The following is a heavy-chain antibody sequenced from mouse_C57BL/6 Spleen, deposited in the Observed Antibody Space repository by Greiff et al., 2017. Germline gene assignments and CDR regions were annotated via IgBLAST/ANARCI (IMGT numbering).Heavy chain of an antibody. CDR3: ARSYDGYSPFDY. CDR1: GYAFSSSW. Sequence: VQLQQSGPELVKPGASVKISCKASGYAFSSSWMNWVKQRPGKGLEWIGRIYPGDGDTNYNGKFKGKATLTADKSSSTAYMQLSSLTSVDSALYFCARSYDGYSPFDYWGPGTTLTVSS. D-gene: IGHD2-3*01. V-gene: IGHV1-82*01. J-gene: IGHJ2*01. CDR2: IYPGDGDT.